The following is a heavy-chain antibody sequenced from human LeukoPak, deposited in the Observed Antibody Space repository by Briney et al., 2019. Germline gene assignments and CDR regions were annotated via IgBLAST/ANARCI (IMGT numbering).Heavy chain of an antibody. J-gene: IGHJ6*02. V-gene: IGHV3-30*18. CDR1: GFTFSSYG. CDR3: AKDLLRFSYGMDV. Sequence: PGRSLRLSCAASGFTFSSYGMHCVRQAPGKGLEWVAVISYDGSNKYYADSVKGRLTISRENSKNPLYLQMNSLRAADTAVYYCAKDLLRFSYGMDVWGQGTTVTVSS. D-gene: IGHD4-17*01. CDR2: ISYDGSNK.